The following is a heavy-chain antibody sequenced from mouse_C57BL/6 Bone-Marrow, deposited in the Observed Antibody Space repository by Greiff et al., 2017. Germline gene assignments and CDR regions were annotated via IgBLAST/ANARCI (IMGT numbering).Heavy chain of an antibody. D-gene: IGHD1-1*01. Sequence: QVQLQQPGAELVKPGASVKMSCKASGYTFTSYWITWVKQRPGQGLEWIGDIYPGSGSTNYNEKFKSKATLTVDTSSGTPYMQLGSLTSEDSAVYSCASYYYGSSSFDVWGTGATVTVSS. J-gene: IGHJ1*03. V-gene: IGHV1-55*01. CDR2: IYPGSGST. CDR3: ASYYYGSSSFDV. CDR1: GYTFTSYW.